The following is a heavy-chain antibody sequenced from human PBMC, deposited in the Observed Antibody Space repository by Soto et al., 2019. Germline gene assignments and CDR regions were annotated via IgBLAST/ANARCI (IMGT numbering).Heavy chain of an antibody. V-gene: IGHV3-15*01. CDR2: IKSKTDGGTT. J-gene: IGHJ6*02. CDR1: GFTFSNAW. D-gene: IGHD3-22*01. CDR3: TTANYYDSSLYGMDV. Sequence: GGSLRLSCAASGFTFSNAWMSWVRQAPGKGLEWVGRIKSKTDGGTTDYAAPVKGRFTISRDDSKNTLYLQMNSLKTEDTAVYYCTTANYYDSSLYGMDVWGQGTTDTVSS.